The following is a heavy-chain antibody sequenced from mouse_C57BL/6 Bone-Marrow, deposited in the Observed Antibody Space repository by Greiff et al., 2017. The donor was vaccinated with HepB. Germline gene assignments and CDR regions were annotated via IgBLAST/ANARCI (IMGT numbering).Heavy chain of an antibody. J-gene: IGHJ3*01. CDR2: IHPNSGST. V-gene: IGHV1-64*01. CDR3: ARANPWASGFAY. CDR1: GYTFTSYW. Sequence: QVQLQQPGAELVKPGASVKLSCKASGYTFTSYWMHWVKQRPGQGLEWIGMIHPNSGSTNYNEKFKSKATLTVDKSSSTAYMQLSSLTSEDSAVYYCARANPWASGFAYWGQGTLVTVSA. D-gene: IGHD4-1*01.